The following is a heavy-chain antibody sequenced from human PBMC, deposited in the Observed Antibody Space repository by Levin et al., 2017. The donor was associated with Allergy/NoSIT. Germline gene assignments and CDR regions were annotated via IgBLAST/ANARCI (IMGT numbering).Heavy chain of an antibody. CDR3: AKTGWGELPNYFDY. Sequence: GESLKISCAASGFTFRTYAMSWVRQAPGKGLEWVSAISGSGGSTYYADSVEGRFTISRDNSKNTLYLQMNSLRADDTAIYYCAKTGWGELPNYFDYWGQGTLVTVSS. V-gene: IGHV3-23*01. D-gene: IGHD1-26*01. J-gene: IGHJ4*02. CDR1: GFTFRTYA. CDR2: ISGSGGST.